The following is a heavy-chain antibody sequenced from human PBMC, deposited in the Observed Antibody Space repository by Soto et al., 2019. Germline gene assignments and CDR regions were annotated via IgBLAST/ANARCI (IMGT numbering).Heavy chain of an antibody. CDR1: GFTFSHYA. CDR2: ISYDGSKK. CDR3: ARDVAGKNYFDP. Sequence: QAQLVESGGGVVQPGRSLRLSCAASGFTFSHYAMHWVRQAPGKGLEWVAIISYDGSKKYYGDSVKGRFTISRDNSKNTLYLQMNSLRVEDTAVHYCARDVAGKNYFDPWGQGTPVTVSS. J-gene: IGHJ5*02. V-gene: IGHV3-30-3*01. D-gene: IGHD1-7*01.